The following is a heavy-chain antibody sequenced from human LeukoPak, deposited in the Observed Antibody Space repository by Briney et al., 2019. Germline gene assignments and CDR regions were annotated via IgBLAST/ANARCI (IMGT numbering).Heavy chain of an antibody. J-gene: IGHJ6*02. CDR3: ARLTITMVRKKIAGGMDV. V-gene: IGHV4-4*07. Sequence: PSETLSLTCTVSGGSISTYYWNWIRQPAGKGLEFIGRIYTSGTTNYNPSLKSRVTISVDTSKNQFSLKLSSVTAADTAVYYCARLTITMVRKKIAGGMDVWGQGTTVTVSS. CDR1: GGSISTYY. CDR2: IYTSGTT. D-gene: IGHD3-10*01.